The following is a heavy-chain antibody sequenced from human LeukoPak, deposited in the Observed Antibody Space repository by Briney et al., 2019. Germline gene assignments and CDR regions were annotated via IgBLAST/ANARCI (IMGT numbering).Heavy chain of an antibody. CDR2: INHSGST. J-gene: IGHJ6*03. CDR3: ARGMITFGGVIVGYYYYMDV. CDR1: GGSFSGYY. D-gene: IGHD3-16*02. Sequence: PSETLSLTCAVYGGSFSGYYWSWIRQPPGKGLEWIGEINHSGSTNYNPSLKSRVTISVDTSKNQFSLKLSSVTAADTAVYYCARGMITFGGVIVGYYYYMDVWGKGTTVTVSS. V-gene: IGHV4-34*01.